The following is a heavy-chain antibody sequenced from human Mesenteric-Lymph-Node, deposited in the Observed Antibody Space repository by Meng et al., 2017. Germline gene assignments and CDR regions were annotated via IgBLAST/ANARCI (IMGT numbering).Heavy chain of an antibody. J-gene: IGHJ4*02. CDR2: IGDSGGRT. CDR3: AREAYGSCAYLSDS. CDR1: GLRFSNWY. Sequence: ESLKIPCAASGLRFSNWYMSWGRQAPGPGLEWVSAIGDSGGRTYYADPVKGRFTISRDNSKNSLYLQMNSLRAADTGVYYCAREAYGSCAYLSDSWGQGTLVTVSS. V-gene: IGHV3-23*01. D-gene: IGHD3-10*01.